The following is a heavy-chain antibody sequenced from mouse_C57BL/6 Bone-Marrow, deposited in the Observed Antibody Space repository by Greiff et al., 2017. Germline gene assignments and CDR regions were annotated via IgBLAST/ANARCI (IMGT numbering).Heavy chain of an antibody. J-gene: IGHJ2*01. Sequence: VPLQQSGAELARPGASVKLSRKASGYPFPSYGISWVKQRTGQGLDWIGEIYPRSGNTYSNEKFKGKATLTADKSSSTAYMELRSLTSEDSAVYFCARVGAYYRDFDYWGQGTTLTVSS. CDR2: IYPRSGNT. CDR1: GYPFPSYG. V-gene: IGHV1-81*01. CDR3: ARVGAYYRDFDY. D-gene: IGHD2-14*01.